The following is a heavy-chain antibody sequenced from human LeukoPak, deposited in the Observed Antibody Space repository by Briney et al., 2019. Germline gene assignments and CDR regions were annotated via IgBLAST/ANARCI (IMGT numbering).Heavy chain of an antibody. D-gene: IGHD6-13*01. CDR1: GGSFSGYY. CDR2: INLSGST. Sequence: PSETLSLTCAVDGGSFSGYYWSWIRQPPGKGLGWIGEINLSGSTNYNPSLKSRVTISVDTSKNQFSLKLSSVTAADTAVYYCARRLAGKDHSSSWYRAYRFDPWGQGTLVTVSS. V-gene: IGHV4-34*01. J-gene: IGHJ5*02. CDR3: ARRLAGKDHSSSWYRAYRFDP.